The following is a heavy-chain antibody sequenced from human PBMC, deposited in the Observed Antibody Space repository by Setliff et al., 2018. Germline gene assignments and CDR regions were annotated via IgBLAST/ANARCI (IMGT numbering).Heavy chain of an antibody. D-gene: IGHD3-10*01. CDR3: ARDHFTITMVRDPLVDY. J-gene: IGHJ4*02. CDR2: MSYDGSNK. Sequence: PGGSLRLSCAASGFTFSSYAMHWVRQAPGKGLEWVAVMSYDGSNKYYADSVKGRFTISRDNSKNRLYLQMNSLRAEDTAVYYCARDHFTITMVRDPLVDYWGQGTLVTVSS. CDR1: GFTFSSYA. V-gene: IGHV3-30-3*01.